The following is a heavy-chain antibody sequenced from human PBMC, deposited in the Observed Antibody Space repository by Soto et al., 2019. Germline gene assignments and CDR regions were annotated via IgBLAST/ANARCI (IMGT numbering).Heavy chain of an antibody. CDR1: GGSISHYY. CDR2: IFYTGST. V-gene: IGHV4-59*01. D-gene: IGHD5-18*01. CDR3: ARIKRGFTYGSILDF. J-gene: IGHJ4*02. Sequence: SETLSLTCSVSGGSISHYYWGWLRQPPGKGLECIGYIFYTGSTNYSPSLKSRLSISVDTSQNQFSLRLRSVTAADTAIYYCARIKRGFTYGSILDFWGQGILVTVYS.